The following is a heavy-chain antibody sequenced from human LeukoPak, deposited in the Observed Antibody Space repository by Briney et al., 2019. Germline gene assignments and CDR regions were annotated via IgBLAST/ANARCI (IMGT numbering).Heavy chain of an antibody. CDR3: ASAEWELFPYFDY. Sequence: ASVKVSCKASGYTFTAYYVHWVRQAPGQGLEWMGWINPDSGGTNYVQKFQGRVTMTRDTSITTAYMELSRLRSDDTAVYYCASAEWELFPYFDYWGQGTLVAVSS. V-gene: IGHV1-2*02. D-gene: IGHD1-26*01. CDR2: INPDSGGT. CDR1: GYTFTAYY. J-gene: IGHJ4*02.